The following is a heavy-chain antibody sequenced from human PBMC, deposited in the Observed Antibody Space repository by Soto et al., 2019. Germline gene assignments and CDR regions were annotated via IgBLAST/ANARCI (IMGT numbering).Heavy chain of an antibody. J-gene: IGHJ4*02. V-gene: IGHV1-18*01. CDR2: IRTYNGNT. CDR1: GYTFTSNG. D-gene: IGHD4-17*01. Sequence: QVQLVQSGAEVKKPGTSVKVSCKASGYTFTSNGISWVRQAPGHGLEWMGWIRTYNGNTNYAQKLQGRVTMTRDTSTSIAYMELRYLRSDDTAVHYCARDGYGDYGYGGQGSLVTVSS. CDR3: ARDGYGDYGY.